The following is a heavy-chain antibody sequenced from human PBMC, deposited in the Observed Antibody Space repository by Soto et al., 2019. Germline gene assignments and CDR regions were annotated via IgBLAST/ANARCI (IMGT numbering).Heavy chain of an antibody. J-gene: IGHJ4*02. CDR3: ARANYYYGSGSHLDY. D-gene: IGHD3-10*01. CDR1: GGSFSGYY. Sequence: QVQLQQWGAGLLKPSETLSLTCAVYGGSFSGYYWSWIRQPPGKGLEWIGEINHSGSTNYNPSLKSRVTISVDTSKYQFSLKLSSVTAADTAVYYCARANYYYGSGSHLDYWGQGTLVTVSS. CDR2: INHSGST. V-gene: IGHV4-34*01.